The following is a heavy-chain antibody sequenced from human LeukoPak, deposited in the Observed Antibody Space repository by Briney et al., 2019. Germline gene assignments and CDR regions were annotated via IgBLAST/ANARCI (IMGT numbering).Heavy chain of an antibody. CDR2: INPNSGGT. CDR1: GYTFTGYY. D-gene: IGHD6-19*01. V-gene: IGHV1-2*02. Sequence: ASVKVSCKASGYTFTGYYMHWVQQAPGQGLEWMGWINPNSGGTNYAQKFQGRVTMTRDTSISTAYMELSRLRSDDTAVYYCAREGSPYSSGWYYFDYWGQGTLVTVSS. CDR3: AREGSPYSSGWYYFDY. J-gene: IGHJ4*02.